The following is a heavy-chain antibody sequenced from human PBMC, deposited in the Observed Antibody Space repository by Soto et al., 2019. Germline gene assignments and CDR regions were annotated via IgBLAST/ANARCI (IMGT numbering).Heavy chain of an antibody. D-gene: IGHD3-10*01. CDR3: ARARFYGSERMVFDF. CDR2: IYYNGIT. J-gene: IGHJ4*02. Sequence: QVQLQESGPGLVKPSQTLSLTCTVSRGSVSSGGYYWSWIRQHPGKCLEWFGYIYYNGITDYTPSLKSRLIISVDTSKNQFSLILSSVTAADTAVYYCARARFYGSERMVFDFWGQGTLVTVSS. CDR1: RGSVSSGGYY. V-gene: IGHV4-31*03.